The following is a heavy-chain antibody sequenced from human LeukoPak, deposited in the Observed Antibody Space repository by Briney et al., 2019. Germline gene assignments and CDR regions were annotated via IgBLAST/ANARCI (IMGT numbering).Heavy chain of an antibody. CDR1: GGSISSSSYY. CDR3: ARHSFMVRGVIITGWFDP. D-gene: IGHD3-10*01. CDR2: IYYSGST. V-gene: IGHV4-39*01. Sequence: SETLSLTCTVSGGSISSSSYYWGWIRQPPGKGLEWIGSIYYSGSTYYNPSLKSRVTISVDTSKNQSSLKLSSVTAADTAVYYCARHSFMVRGVIITGWFDPWGQGTLVTVSS. J-gene: IGHJ5*02.